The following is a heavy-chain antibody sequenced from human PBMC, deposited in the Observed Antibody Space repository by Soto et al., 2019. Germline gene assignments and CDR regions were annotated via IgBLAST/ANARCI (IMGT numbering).Heavy chain of an antibody. Sequence: QVQLVQSGAEVKKPGSSVKVSCKASGGTFSSYAISWVRQAPGQGLEWMGGIIPIFGTANYAQKFQGRVTITADKSTSTAYMELSSLRSDDTAVYYCARAYAAAGYYYYYGMDVWGQGTTVTVSS. D-gene: IGHD6-13*01. J-gene: IGHJ6*02. CDR3: ARAYAAAGYYYYYGMDV. CDR2: IIPIFGTA. CDR1: GGTFSSYA. V-gene: IGHV1-69*06.